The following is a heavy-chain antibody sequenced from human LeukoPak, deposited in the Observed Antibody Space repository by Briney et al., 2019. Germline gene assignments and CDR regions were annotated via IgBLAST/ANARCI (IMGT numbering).Heavy chain of an antibody. CDR2: VYSSGNT. V-gene: IGHV4-4*07. Sequence: SETLSLTCTVSGGSMNGYYWSWIRQTAGKGLEWIGRVYSSGNTNYAPSLQSRVTMSIDTSNNHFSLRLNFVTAADTAIYYCARTLVPGVRGAFDIWGQGTMVTVSS. CDR1: GGSMNGYY. J-gene: IGHJ3*02. CDR3: ARTLVPGVRGAFDI. D-gene: IGHD2-2*01.